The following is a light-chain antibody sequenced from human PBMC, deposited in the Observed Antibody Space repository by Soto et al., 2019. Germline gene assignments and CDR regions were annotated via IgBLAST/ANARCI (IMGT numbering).Light chain of an antibody. J-gene: IGKJ1*01. Sequence: EIVMTQSPATLSLSPGERATLSLMASQSVSSNLAWYQQKPGQAPRLLIYGASTRATGIPARFSGSGSGTEFTLTISSLQSEDFAVYYCQQYNNWPRTFGQGTKVDIK. CDR1: QSVSSN. CDR3: QQYNNWPRT. V-gene: IGKV3-15*01. CDR2: GAS.